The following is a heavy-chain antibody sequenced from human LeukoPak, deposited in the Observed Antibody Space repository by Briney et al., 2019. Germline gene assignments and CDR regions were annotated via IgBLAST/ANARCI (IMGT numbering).Heavy chain of an antibody. Sequence: SETLSLTCTVSGAPITRYYWSWIRQPPGKGLEWIGYIYYTGSANYNPSLKSRVSISVDTSKNQFSLRLSSVTAADTAVYYCAGPAGLPSFAMDVWGQGTTVTVSS. CDR3: AGPAGLPSFAMDV. V-gene: IGHV4-59*08. D-gene: IGHD2-15*01. CDR2: IYYTGSA. J-gene: IGHJ6*02. CDR1: GAPITRYY.